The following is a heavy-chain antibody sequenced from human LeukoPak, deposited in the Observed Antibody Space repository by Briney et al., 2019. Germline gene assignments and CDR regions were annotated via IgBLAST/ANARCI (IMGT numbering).Heavy chain of an antibody. CDR2: IKPDGSDE. V-gene: IGHV3-7*04. CDR1: GLTFSSYW. J-gene: IGHJ4*02. CDR3: ARENFQY. Sequence: PGGSLRLSCAASGLTFSSYWMNWVRQAPGKGLEWVANIKPDGSDESYVDSVKGRFTISRDSAKNSLYLQMNSLRAEDTAVYYCARENFQYWAQGTLVTVSS.